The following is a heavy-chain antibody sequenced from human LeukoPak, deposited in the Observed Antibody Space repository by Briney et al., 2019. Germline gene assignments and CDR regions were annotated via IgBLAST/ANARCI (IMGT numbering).Heavy chain of an antibody. V-gene: IGHV3-7*01. J-gene: IGHJ4*02. Sequence: PGGSLRLSCAASGFTFPIYWMTWVRQAPGKGLEWVGIIKNDGSEAYYGDSVKGRFTISRDNAKNSLYLQMSSLRADDTAVYFCARDGDSGWSLSHWGQGTLVTVSS. CDR3: ARDGDSGWSLSH. D-gene: IGHD6-19*01. CDR1: GFTFPIYW. CDR2: IKNDGSEA.